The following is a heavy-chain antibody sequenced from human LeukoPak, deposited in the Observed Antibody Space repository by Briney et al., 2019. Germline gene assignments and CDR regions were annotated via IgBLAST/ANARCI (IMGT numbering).Heavy chain of an antibody. D-gene: IGHD3-10*01. Sequence: PSETLSLTCTVSGYSISSGYYWGWIRQPPGKGLEWIGSIYHSGSTYYNPSLKSRVIISVDTSKNQFSLKVSSVTAADTAVYYCARDQVPSYYGSGSYYTGPFDYWGQGTLVTVSS. CDR2: IYHSGST. CDR1: GYSISSGYY. J-gene: IGHJ4*02. V-gene: IGHV4-38-2*02. CDR3: ARDQVPSYYGSGSYYTGPFDY.